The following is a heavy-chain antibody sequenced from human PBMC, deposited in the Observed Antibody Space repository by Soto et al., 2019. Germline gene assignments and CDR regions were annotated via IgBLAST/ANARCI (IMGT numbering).Heavy chain of an antibody. D-gene: IGHD5-18*01. CDR3: ARGGGYSYGYEAVDY. CDR2: IIPIFGTA. V-gene: IGHV1-69*13. J-gene: IGHJ4*02. Sequence: AASVKVSCKASGGTFSSYAISWVRQAPGQGLEWMGGIIPIFGTANYAQKFRGRVTITADESTSTAYMELSSLRSEDTAVYYCARGGGYSYGYEAVDYWGQGTLVTVSS. CDR1: GGTFSSYA.